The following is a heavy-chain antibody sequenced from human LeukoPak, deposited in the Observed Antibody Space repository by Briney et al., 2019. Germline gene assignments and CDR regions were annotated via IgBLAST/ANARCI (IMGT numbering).Heavy chain of an antibody. J-gene: IGHJ4*02. CDR1: GFTFSSYP. Sequence: GGSLRFSCAASGFTFSSYPMPWVRQAPGKELEYVSAISSNGGSTYYANSVKGRFTISRDNSKNTLYLQMGSLRAEDMAVYYGARGEVGATQPFDYWGQGTLVTVYS. V-gene: IGHV3-64*01. D-gene: IGHD1-26*01. CDR3: ARGEVGATQPFDY. CDR2: ISSNGGST.